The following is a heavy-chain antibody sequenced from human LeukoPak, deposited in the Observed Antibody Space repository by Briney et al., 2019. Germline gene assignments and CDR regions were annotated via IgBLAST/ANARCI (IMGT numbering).Heavy chain of an antibody. V-gene: IGHV3-30*02. CDR1: GFTFSSYG. CDR3: AKDHYDFWSGYDSNPFDY. CDR2: IRYDGSNK. Sequence: PGGSLRLSCGASGFTFSSYGMHWVRQAPGKGLEWVAIIRYDGSNKYYADSVKGRFTISRDNSKNTLYLQMNSLRAEDTAVYYCAKDHYDFWSGYDSNPFDYWGQGTLVTVSS. J-gene: IGHJ4*02. D-gene: IGHD3-3*01.